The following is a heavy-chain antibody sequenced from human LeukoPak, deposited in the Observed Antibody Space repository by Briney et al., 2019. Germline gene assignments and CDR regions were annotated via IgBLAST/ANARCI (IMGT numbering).Heavy chain of an antibody. D-gene: IGHD3-3*01. CDR1: GFTFSSHA. CDR3: AKCGVVITQFDY. Sequence: GSLRLSCAASGFTFSSHAMSWVRQPPGKGLEWVSVINNSGGSTYYADSVKGRFTISRDSSKNTLYLQMNSLRAEDTAVYYCAKCGVVITQFDYWGQGTLVTVSS. J-gene: IGHJ4*02. CDR2: INNSGGST. V-gene: IGHV3-23*01.